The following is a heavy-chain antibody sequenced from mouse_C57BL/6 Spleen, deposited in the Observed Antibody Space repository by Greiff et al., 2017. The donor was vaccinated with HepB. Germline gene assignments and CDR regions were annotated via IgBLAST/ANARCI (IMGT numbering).Heavy chain of an antibody. J-gene: IGHJ4*01. Sequence: QVQLKQSGPELVKPGASVKISCKASGYAFSSSWMNWVKQRPGKGLEWIGRIYPGDGDTNYNGKFKGKATLTADKSSSTAYMQLSSLTSEDSAVYFCARGWYSPAGAMDYWGQGTSVTVSS. CDR3: ARGWYSPAGAMDY. CDR1: GYAFSSSW. CDR2: IYPGDGDT. D-gene: IGHD1-1*02. V-gene: IGHV1-82*01.